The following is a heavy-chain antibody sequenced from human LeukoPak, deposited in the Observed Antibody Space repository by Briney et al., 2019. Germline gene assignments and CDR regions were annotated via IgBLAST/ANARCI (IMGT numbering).Heavy chain of an antibody. D-gene: IGHD4-17*01. Sequence: SETLSLTCTVSNGSVSDGYYYWNWIRQPPGKGLEWLGYILHSGTINNNPSLKSRVIISVYTSKNQFSLKLTSVTAADTAVYYCARAPQPTSYGDYGKRYFDLWGRGSLVTVSS. V-gene: IGHV4-61*01. CDR3: ARAPQPTSYGDYGKRYFDL. CDR1: NGSVSDGYYY. J-gene: IGHJ2*01. CDR2: ILHSGTI.